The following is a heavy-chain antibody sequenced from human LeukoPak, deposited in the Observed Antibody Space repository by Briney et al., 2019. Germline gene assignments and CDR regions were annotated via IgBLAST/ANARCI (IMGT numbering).Heavy chain of an antibody. Sequence: ASVKVSCKASAYTFTGYYMHWVRQAPGQGLEWMGWINPNSGGTNYAQKFQGRVTMTRDTSISTAYMELSRLRSDDTAVYYCARELYYYYYYGMDVWGQGTTVTVSS. CDR3: ARELYYYYYYGMDV. V-gene: IGHV1-2*02. J-gene: IGHJ6*02. CDR1: AYTFTGYY. D-gene: IGHD2-2*02. CDR2: INPNSGGT.